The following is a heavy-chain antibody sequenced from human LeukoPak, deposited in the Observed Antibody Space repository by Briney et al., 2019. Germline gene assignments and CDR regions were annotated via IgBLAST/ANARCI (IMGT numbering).Heavy chain of an antibody. CDR2: INTNTGNP. CDR1: GYTFTSYA. Sequence: ASVKVPCKASGYTFTSYAMNWVRQAPAQGLEWMGWINTNTGNPTYAQGFTGRFVFSLDTSVSTAYLQICSLKAEDTAVYYCAREADFWSGYPVDYYGMDAWGQGTTVTVSS. CDR3: AREADFWSGYPVDYYGMDA. J-gene: IGHJ6*02. V-gene: IGHV7-4-1*01. D-gene: IGHD3-3*01.